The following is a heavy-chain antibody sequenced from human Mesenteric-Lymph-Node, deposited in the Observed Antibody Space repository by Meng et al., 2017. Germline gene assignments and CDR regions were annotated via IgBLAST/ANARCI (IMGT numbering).Heavy chain of an antibody. D-gene: IGHD6-13*01. J-gene: IGHJ4*02. Sequence: GESLKISCAASGFTFSSYWMHWVRQVPGKGLVWVSRINSDGNITSYADSVKGRFTISRDNAKNTLYLQMNSLRAEDTAIYYCACSRTFDYWGQGTLVTVSS. CDR3: ACSRTFDY. V-gene: IGHV3-74*01. CDR2: INSDGNIT. CDR1: GFTFSSYW.